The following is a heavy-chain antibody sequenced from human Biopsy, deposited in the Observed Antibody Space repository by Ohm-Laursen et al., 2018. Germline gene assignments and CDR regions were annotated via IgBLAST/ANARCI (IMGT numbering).Heavy chain of an antibody. CDR2: IWFDETNK. V-gene: IGHV3-33*01. J-gene: IGHJ4*02. CDR3: ARDPRDTALGIFDY. Sequence: SLRLSCTAFGFTLNKHGMHWVRQAPGKGLEWVAVIWFDETNKHYADSVKGRFTISRDNSKNMLYLQMNTLRDADTAVYYCARDPRDTALGIFDYWGLGTLVIVSS. CDR1: GFTLNKHG. D-gene: IGHD5-18*01.